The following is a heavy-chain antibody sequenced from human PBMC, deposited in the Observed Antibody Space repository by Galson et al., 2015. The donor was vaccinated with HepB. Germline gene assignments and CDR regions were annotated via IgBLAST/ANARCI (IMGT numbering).Heavy chain of an antibody. V-gene: IGHV1-18*01. CDR3: ARGGMATIGGPTFDY. J-gene: IGHJ4*02. CDR1: GYIFTRYT. Sequence: SVKVSCKASGYIFTRYTISWVRQAPGQGLEWMGWISAHSGNTDFVQKSQGRVTMTTDTSTSTAYLDLRSLRSGDTAVYYCARGGMATIGGPTFDYWGQGTLVTVSS. D-gene: IGHD5-24*01. CDR2: ISAHSGNT.